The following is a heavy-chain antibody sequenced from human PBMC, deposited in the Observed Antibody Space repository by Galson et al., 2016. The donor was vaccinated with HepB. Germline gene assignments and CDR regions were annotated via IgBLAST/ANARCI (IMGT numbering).Heavy chain of an antibody. CDR2: IYYSGST. V-gene: IGHV4-59*01. CDR1: RGSISTYY. Sequence: ETLSLTCTVSRGSISTYYWSWVRQPPGKGLEWIGYIYYSGSTNYKPSLKSRVTISVDTSKNQFSLRLTSVTTADTAVYFCARDRWETPGAFEIWGQGTMVTVSS. CDR3: ARDRWETPGAFEI. D-gene: IGHD1-26*01. J-gene: IGHJ3*02.